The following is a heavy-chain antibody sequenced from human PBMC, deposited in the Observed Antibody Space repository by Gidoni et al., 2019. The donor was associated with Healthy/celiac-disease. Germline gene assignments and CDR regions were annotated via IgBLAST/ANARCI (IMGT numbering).Heavy chain of an antibody. CDR1: GFSLSTSGMC. CDR2: IDWDDDK. J-gene: IGHJ6*02. CDR3: ARIRATYYDYVWGTGNGYYYYGMDV. Sequence: QVTLRESGPALVKPTQTLTLTCTFSGFSLSTSGMCVSWIRQPPGKALEWLALIDWDDDKYYSTSLKTRLTISKDTSKNQVVLTMTNMDPVDTATYYCARIRATYYDYVWGTGNGYYYYGMDVWGQGTTVTVSS. D-gene: IGHD3-16*01. V-gene: IGHV2-70*01.